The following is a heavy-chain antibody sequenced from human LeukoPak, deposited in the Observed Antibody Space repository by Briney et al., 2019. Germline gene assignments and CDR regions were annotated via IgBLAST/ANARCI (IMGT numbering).Heavy chain of an antibody. CDR2: IYTSGST. CDR3: AREFRTYYDFWSGFYIFEY. CDR1: GGSISSYY. V-gene: IGHV4-4*07. Sequence: SETLSLTCTVSGGSISSYYWSWIRQPAGKGLEWIGRIYTSGSTNYNPSLKSRVTMSVDTSKNQFSLKLSSVTAADTAVYYCAREFRTYYDFWSGFYIFEYWGQGTLVTVSS. D-gene: IGHD3-3*01. J-gene: IGHJ4*02.